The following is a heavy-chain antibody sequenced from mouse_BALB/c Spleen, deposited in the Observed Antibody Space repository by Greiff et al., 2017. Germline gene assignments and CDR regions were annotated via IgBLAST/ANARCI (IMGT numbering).Heavy chain of an antibody. CDR3: ARDLTGPFAY. J-gene: IGHJ3*01. V-gene: IGHV5-4*02. CDR1: GFTFSDYY. Sequence: EVKLVESGGGLVKPGGSLKLSCASSGFTFSDYYMYWVRPTPEKRLEWVATISDGGSYTYYPDSVKGRFTISRDNAKNNLYLQMSSLKSEDTAMYYCARDLTGPFAYWGQGTLVTVSA. D-gene: IGHD4-1*01. CDR2: ISDGGSYT.